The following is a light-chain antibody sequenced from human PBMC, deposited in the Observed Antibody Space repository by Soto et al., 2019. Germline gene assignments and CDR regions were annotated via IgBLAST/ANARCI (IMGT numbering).Light chain of an antibody. CDR1: QSISNR. CDR2: DAS. V-gene: IGKV1-5*01. Sequence: DIRMTQSPSTLAASVGDGVTITCRASQSISNRLAWYQQKPGKAPKYLIYDASSLDSGAPSRFSGSGSGTEFTLSISSLQPDDFATYYCQQYNSYPWTFGQGTKVDIK. CDR3: QQYNSYPWT. J-gene: IGKJ1*01.